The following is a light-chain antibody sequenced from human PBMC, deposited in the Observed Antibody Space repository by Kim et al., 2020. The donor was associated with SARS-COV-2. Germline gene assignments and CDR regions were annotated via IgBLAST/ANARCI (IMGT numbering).Light chain of an antibody. V-gene: IGKV1-5*03. J-gene: IGKJ1*01. CDR3: QQYNSYWT. CDR2: KAS. Sequence: FAPVGDRVTITCRASQSISSLLAWYPQKPGKAPKLLIYKASSLESGVPSRFSCSGSGTEFTLTISSLQPDDFATDYCQQYNSYWTFGQGTKVDIK. CDR1: QSISSL.